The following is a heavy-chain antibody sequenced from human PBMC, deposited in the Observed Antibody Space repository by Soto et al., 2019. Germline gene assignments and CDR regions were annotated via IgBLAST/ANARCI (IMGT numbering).Heavy chain of an antibody. Sequence: QVQLVQSGAEVKKPGASMKVSCKPSGHTFSAYYIHWVRQAPGQGLEWMGWINPNTGGTNYAQNYQGGVTMTRATSSRTVYLELSRLRSDDTAVYYCARALVRFLDWTTENYYIGMDVWGQGTTVTVSS. D-gene: IGHD3-3*01. V-gene: IGHV1-2*02. CDR2: INPNTGGT. CDR3: ARALVRFLDWTTENYYIGMDV. J-gene: IGHJ6*02. CDR1: GHTFSAYY.